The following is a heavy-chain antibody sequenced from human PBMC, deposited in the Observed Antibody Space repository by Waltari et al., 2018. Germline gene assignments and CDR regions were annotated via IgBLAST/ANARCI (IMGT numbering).Heavy chain of an antibody. J-gene: IGHJ3*02. V-gene: IGHV4-34*01. CDR2: INDSGST. Sequence: QVQLQQWGAGLLKPSETLSLTCTVHGGSFSGYYWTWIRQTPGQVLGWIGEINDSGSTSYNPSLKSRVTISIDMSKNHFSLILKSVTAADTAIYYCARDSELGAVFDTWGQGTMVTVSS. D-gene: IGHD7-27*01. CDR1: GGSFSGYY. CDR3: ARDSELGAVFDT.